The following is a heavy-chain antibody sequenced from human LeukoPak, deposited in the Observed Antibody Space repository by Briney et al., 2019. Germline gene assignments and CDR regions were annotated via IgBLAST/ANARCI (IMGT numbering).Heavy chain of an antibody. D-gene: IGHD4-17*01. Sequence: ASVKVSCKTSGYTFTSYSIIWVRQAPGQGLECMGWINPYNGNTNYAQNLQGRVTMTTDTSTNTVYMELKSLRSDDTAVYYCARDEVYSDRDSDYWGQGTLVTVSS. CDR1: GYTFTSYS. CDR2: INPYNGNT. V-gene: IGHV1-18*01. CDR3: ARDEVYSDRDSDY. J-gene: IGHJ4*02.